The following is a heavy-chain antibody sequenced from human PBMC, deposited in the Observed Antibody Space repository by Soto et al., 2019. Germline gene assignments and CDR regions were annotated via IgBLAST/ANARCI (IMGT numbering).Heavy chain of an antibody. V-gene: IGHV4-59*08. J-gene: IGHJ4*02. CDR3: ARHVQWLVNFDY. CDR2: IYYSGST. CDR1: GGSISSYY. Sequence: QVQLQESGPGLVKPSETLSLTCTVSGGSISSYYWSWIRQPPGKGLEWIEYIYYSGSTNYNPSLNRRVTISVDTSKNHFSLRRSSVTAAKTAVYYCARHVQWLVNFDYWGQGTLVTVSS. D-gene: IGHD6-19*01.